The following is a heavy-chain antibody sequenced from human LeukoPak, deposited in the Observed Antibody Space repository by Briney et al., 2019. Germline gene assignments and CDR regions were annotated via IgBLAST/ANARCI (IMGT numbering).Heavy chain of an antibody. D-gene: IGHD4-17*01. J-gene: IGHJ4*02. CDR2: INPNSGGT. CDR1: GYTFTGYY. CDR3: ARVEMTTVTTFDY. V-gene: IGHV1-2*02. Sequence: ASVKVSCKASGYTFTGYYMHWVRQAPGQGLEWMGWINPNSGGTNYAQKFQGRVTMTRDTSISTAYMELSRLRSDDTAVYYCARVEMTTVTTFDYWGQGTLVTVSS.